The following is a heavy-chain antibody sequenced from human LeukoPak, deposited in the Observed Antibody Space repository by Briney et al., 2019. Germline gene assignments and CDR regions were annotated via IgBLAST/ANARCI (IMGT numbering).Heavy chain of an antibody. D-gene: IGHD7-27*01. Sequence: GGSLRLSCAVSGFTFSSYWMHWVRQAPGKGLVWVSRINSDGRSTSHADPVKGRFTISRDNAKNTLYLQMNSLRAEDTAVYYCARETNWGPDYWGQGTLVTVSS. CDR2: INSDGRST. CDR1: GFTFSSYW. CDR3: ARETNWGPDY. J-gene: IGHJ4*02. V-gene: IGHV3-74*01.